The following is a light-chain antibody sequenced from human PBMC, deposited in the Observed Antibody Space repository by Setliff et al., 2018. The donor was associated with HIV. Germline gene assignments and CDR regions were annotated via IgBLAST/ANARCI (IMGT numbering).Light chain of an antibody. CDR2: EVN. CDR3: TSYTTSNTLV. V-gene: IGLV2-14*01. CDR1: RSDIGAYSY. Sequence: QSVLTQPASVSGSPGQSITISCTGSRSDIGAYSYVSWYRHHPGKVPKLIISEVNKRPSGVSARFSGSRTGNTASLTISGLQAEDESDYYCTSYTTSNTLVFGGGTKVTVL. J-gene: IGLJ2*01.